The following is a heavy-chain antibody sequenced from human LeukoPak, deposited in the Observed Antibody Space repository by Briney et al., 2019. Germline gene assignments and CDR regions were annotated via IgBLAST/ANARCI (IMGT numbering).Heavy chain of an antibody. J-gene: IGHJ4*02. CDR3: ARVDTAMVALS. Sequence: SETLSLTCTVSGGSISSYYWSWIRQPPGKGLEWIGYIYYSGSTNYNPSLKSRVTISVDTSKNQFSLKLSSVTAADTAVYYCARVDTAMVALSWGQGTLVTVSS. CDR2: IYYSGST. CDR1: GGSISSYY. D-gene: IGHD5-18*01. V-gene: IGHV4-59*01.